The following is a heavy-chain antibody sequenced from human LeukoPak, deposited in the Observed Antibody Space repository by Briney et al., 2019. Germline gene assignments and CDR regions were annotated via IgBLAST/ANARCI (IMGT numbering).Heavy chain of an antibody. CDR2: ISGSGSST. CDR1: GFTFSSSA. V-gene: IGHV3-23*01. J-gene: IGHJ4*02. D-gene: IGHD3/OR15-3a*01. CDR3: ATHDFSGAYYFDY. Sequence: GGSLRLSCAASGFTFSSSAMSWVRQAPGKGLEWVSGISGSGSSTNYADSVKGRFTISRDNAKNSLYLQMNSLRAEDTAVYYCATHDFSGAYYFDYWGQGTLVTVSS.